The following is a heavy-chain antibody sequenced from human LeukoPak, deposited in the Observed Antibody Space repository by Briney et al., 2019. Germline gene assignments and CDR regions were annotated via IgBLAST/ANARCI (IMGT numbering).Heavy chain of an antibody. J-gene: IGHJ4*02. CDR1: GFTFSRYG. V-gene: IGHV3-23*01. D-gene: IGHD1-1*01. Sequence: GGSLRLSCAASGFTFSRYGMSWVRQAPGKGLEWVSAISGSGGSTYYADSVKGRFTISRDNSKNTLYLQINSLRAEDTAVYYCAKDLAYIRFDNWGQGTLVTVSS. CDR3: AKDLAYIRFDN. CDR2: ISGSGGST.